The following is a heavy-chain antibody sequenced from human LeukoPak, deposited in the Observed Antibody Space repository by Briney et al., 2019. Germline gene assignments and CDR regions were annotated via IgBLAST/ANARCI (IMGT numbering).Heavy chain of an antibody. D-gene: IGHD1-14*01. CDR3: AKDAIRRNGIYDAFDI. J-gene: IGHJ3*02. CDR1: GFTFYTYA. Sequence: GSLRLSCAASGFTFYTYAISWVRQAPGKGLGLVSTIWYTETYYADSVKGRLTISTDNRPNQVYLQMTSLRADDTAVYFCAKDAIRRNGIYDAFDIWGQGTRVTVSS. CDR2: IWYTET. V-gene: IGHV3-23*05.